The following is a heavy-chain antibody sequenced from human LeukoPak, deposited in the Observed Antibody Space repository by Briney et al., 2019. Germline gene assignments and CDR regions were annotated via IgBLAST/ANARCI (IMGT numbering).Heavy chain of an antibody. CDR3: ARENGYGGNSDYYYYMDV. CDR2: ISAYNGNT. J-gene: IGHJ6*03. V-gene: IGHV1-18*04. CDR1: GYTSTGYY. Sequence: ASVKVSCKASGYTSTGYYMHWVRQAPGQGLEWMGWISAYNGNTNYAQKLQGRVTMTTDTSTSTAYMELRSLRSDDTAVYYCARENGYGGNSDYYYYMDVWGKGTTVTVSS. D-gene: IGHD4-23*01.